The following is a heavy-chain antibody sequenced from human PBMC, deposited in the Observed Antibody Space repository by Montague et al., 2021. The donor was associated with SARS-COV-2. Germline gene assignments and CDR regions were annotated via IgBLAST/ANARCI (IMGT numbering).Heavy chain of an antibody. D-gene: IGHD2-2*01. V-gene: IGHV4-31*03. CDR2: IYYSGST. CDR1: GGPISSGGYY. CDR3: ARTPAVYVVVVPAARGHFDY. Sequence: TLSLTCTVSGGPISSGGYYWSWIRQHPGQGLEWIGYIYYSGSTYYTPSLKSRVTISVDTSKNQFSLKLSSVTAADTAVYYCARTPAVYVVVVPAARGHFDYWGQGTPATVSS. J-gene: IGHJ4*02.